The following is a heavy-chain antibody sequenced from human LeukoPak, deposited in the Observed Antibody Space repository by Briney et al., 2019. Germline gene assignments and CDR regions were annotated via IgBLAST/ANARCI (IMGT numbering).Heavy chain of an antibody. J-gene: IGHJ4*02. CDR1: GFTFSSQA. CDR2: VSGSGDST. V-gene: IGHV3-23*01. Sequence: PGGSLRLSCAASGFTFSSQAMSWARQAPGEGLEWLSGVSGSGDSTYYADSVKGRFTISRDNSKNTLYLQMSSLRAEDTAVYYCATVAYFEASFWGQGTLVTVSS. D-gene: IGHD2/OR15-2a*01. CDR3: ATVAYFEASF.